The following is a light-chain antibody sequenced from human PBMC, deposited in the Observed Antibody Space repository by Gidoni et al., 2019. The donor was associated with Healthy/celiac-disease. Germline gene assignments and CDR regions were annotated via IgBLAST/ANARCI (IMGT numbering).Light chain of an antibody. Sequence: EIVLTQSPGTLSWSPGDRATLSCRASQSVSSSYLAWYQQKPGQAPRLLIYGASSRATGIPDRFSGSGSGTDFTLTISRLEPEDFAVYYCQQYGSSPFTFGPGTKVDIK. CDR3: QQYGSSPFT. CDR1: QSVSSSY. CDR2: GAS. V-gene: IGKV3-20*01. J-gene: IGKJ3*01.